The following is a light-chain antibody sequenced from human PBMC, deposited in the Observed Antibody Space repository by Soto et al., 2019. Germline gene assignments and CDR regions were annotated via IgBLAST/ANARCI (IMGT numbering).Light chain of an antibody. Sequence: DIQMTQSPSTLSASVGDRVTITCRASQSISSWLAWYQQTPGKAPKLLIYKASSLESGVPSRFSGSGSGTEFTLTISSLQPDVFATYYCQQYNSYQWTFGQGTKVEIK. CDR2: KAS. V-gene: IGKV1-5*03. J-gene: IGKJ1*01. CDR3: QQYNSYQWT. CDR1: QSISSW.